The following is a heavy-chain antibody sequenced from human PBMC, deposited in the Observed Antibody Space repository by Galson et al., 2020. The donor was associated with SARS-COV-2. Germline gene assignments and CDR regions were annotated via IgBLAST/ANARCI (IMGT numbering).Heavy chain of an antibody. V-gene: IGHV3-7*01. D-gene: IGHD1-26*01. CDR1: GFTFSDSW. Sequence: GGSLRLSCVASGFTFSDSWISWLRQAPGKGLEWVANIKEDGSEKNYVDSVKGRFTISRDNAKNSVYLQMNSLRVEDTAVYYCAKDRSAYMWGQGTMVTVSS. CDR2: IKEDGSEK. CDR3: AKDRSAYM. J-gene: IGHJ3*02.